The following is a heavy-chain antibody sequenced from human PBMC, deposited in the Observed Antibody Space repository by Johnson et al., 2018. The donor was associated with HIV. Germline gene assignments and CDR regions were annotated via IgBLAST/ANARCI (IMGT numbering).Heavy chain of an antibody. CDR2: ISCDESVK. CDR1: GFTFSDHY. V-gene: IGHV3-33*08. J-gene: IGHJ3*01. Sequence: QVQLVESGGGLVQPGGSLRLSCAVSGFTFSDHYMHWVRQAPGKGLEWVAVISCDESVKYYADSVKGRFTISRDNSKNTLYLQMKSLRAEDTALYYCARLMAARTLDDAFDLWGQGTMVTVSS. CDR3: ARLMAARTLDDAFDL. D-gene: IGHD6-13*01.